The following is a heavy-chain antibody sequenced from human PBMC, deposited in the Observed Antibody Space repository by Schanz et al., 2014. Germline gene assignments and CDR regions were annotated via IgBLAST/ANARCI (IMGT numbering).Heavy chain of an antibody. CDR3: AKGMGYCSGGTCYDYYYYGLDV. D-gene: IGHD2-15*01. CDR1: GFIFSNYG. CDR2: IWYDENNK. Sequence: QVQLVESGGGVVQPGGSLRLSCAASGFIFSNYGMHWVRQAPGKGLEWVAVIWYDENNKYYADSVKGRFTMSRDNSENTLYLQMNSLSADDTAVFYCAKGMGYCSGGTCYDYYYYGLDVWGQGTTVTVSS. V-gene: IGHV3-33*06. J-gene: IGHJ6*02.